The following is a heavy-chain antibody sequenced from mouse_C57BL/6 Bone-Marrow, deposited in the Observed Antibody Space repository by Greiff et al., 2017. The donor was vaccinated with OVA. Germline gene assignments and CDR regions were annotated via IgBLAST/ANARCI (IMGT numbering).Heavy chain of an antibody. CDR3: ARDYYGSSYGIGYAMDY. J-gene: IGHJ4*01. CDR2: ISHGGGST. CDR1: GFTFSDYY. Sequence: EVKLVESGGGLVQPGGSLKLSCAASGFTFSDYYMYWVRQTPEKRLEWVAYISHGGGSTYYPDTVKGRFTISRDNAKNTLYLQMSRLKSEDTAMYYCARDYYGSSYGIGYAMDYWGQGTSVTVSS. V-gene: IGHV5-12*01. D-gene: IGHD1-1*01.